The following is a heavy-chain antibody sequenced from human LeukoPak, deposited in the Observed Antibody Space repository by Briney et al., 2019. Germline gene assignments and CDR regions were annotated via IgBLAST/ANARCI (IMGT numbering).Heavy chain of an antibody. J-gene: IGHJ4*02. D-gene: IGHD6-19*01. CDR2: INWNGGRT. CDR1: GFTFDDYG. Sequence: GGSLRLSCAASGFTFDDYGMSWVRQAPGKGLEWVSGINWNGGRTGYVDSVKGRFTISRDNAKNSLYLQMNSLRAEDTAVYYCARGRSMSSGWYVDYWGQGTLVTVSS. CDR3: ARGRSMSSGWYVDY. V-gene: IGHV3-20*04.